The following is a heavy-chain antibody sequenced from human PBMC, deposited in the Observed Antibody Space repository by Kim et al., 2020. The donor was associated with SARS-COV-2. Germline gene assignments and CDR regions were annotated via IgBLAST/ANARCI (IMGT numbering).Heavy chain of an antibody. CDR1: GYTFTSYD. J-gene: IGHJ5*02. CDR3: ARSQGRKNHRWFDP. CDR2: MNPNSGNT. Sequence: ASVKVSCKASGYTFTSYDINWVRQATGQGLEWMGWMNPNSGNTGYAQKFQGRVTMTRNTSISTAYMELSSLRSEDTAVYYCARSQGRKNHRWFDPWGQGTLVTVSS. V-gene: IGHV1-8*01.